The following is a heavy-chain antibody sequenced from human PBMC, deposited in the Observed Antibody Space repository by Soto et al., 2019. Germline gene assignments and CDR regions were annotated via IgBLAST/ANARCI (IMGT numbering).Heavy chain of an antibody. V-gene: IGHV1-69*12. D-gene: IGHD5-12*01. Sequence: QVPLVQSGAEVKKPGSSVKVSCKASGGTFSSYAISWVRQAPGQGLEWMGGIIPIFGTANYAQKFQGRVTITADECTSTASMELSSLRSEDTAVYYCASTVAKYYYYGMDVWGQGTTVTVSS. CDR2: IIPIFGTA. CDR1: GGTFSSYA. CDR3: ASTVAKYYYYGMDV. J-gene: IGHJ6*02.